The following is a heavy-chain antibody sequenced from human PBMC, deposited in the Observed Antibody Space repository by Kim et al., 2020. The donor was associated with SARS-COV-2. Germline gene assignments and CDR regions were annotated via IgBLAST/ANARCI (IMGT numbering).Heavy chain of an antibody. V-gene: IGHV4-4*02. D-gene: IGHD3-9*01. CDR3: TREAWGDSVTGYDY. Sequence: SETLSLTCAVSGGSISSNSWWTWVRQPPGERLLWFGGISPSGKTNYNPALKSRVTISSDKSNNQLSLNRRYVTAADTAVYYCTREAWGDSVTGYDYWRQ. CDR2: ISPSGKT. CDR1: GGSISSNSW. J-gene: IGHJ4*02.